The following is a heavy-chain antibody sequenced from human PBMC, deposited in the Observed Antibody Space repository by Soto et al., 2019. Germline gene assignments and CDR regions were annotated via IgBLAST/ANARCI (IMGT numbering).Heavy chain of an antibody. J-gene: IGHJ1*01. Sequence: QVQLVQSGAEVKKSGSSVKVSCKASGGTFSSYTVGWVRQAPGQGLEWMGGITPLFGTPSYAQKFQGRVTITADESTATAYMELRSLTSEDTAVYYCASRYYLPLPAGRSGDTEYFHDWGQGTLVTVSS. CDR2: ITPLFGTP. CDR1: GGTFSSYT. V-gene: IGHV1-69*01. D-gene: IGHD2-21*02. CDR3: ASRYYLPLPAGRSGDTEYFHD.